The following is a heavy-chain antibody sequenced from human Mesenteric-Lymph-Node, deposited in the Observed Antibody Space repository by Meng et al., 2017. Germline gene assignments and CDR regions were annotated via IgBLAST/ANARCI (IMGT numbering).Heavy chain of an antibody. D-gene: IGHD6-19*01. CDR1: GGSISSYY. V-gene: IGHV4-59*01. CDR3: ARAYSSGWFTMSVWFDP. CDR2: IYYSGST. Sequence: QVQLRESGPGLLKPSETLSLTCTVSGGSISSYYWSWIRQPPGKGLEWIGYIYYSGSTNYNPSLKSRVTISVDTSKNQFSLKLSSVTAADTAVYYCARAYSSGWFTMSVWFDPWGQGTLVTVSS. J-gene: IGHJ5*02.